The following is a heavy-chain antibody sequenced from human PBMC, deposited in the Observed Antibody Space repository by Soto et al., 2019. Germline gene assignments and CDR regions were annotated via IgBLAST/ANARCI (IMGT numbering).Heavy chain of an antibody. CDR3: ARGSDGYNFGAVY. Sequence: QVQLVQSGAEVKEPGSSVKVSCKASGGGNLRDYRTTWVRRAPGQGLEWMGGSLPKLGSANYAQNFQGRVTVTADESTNTVYMELRSLRSDDTAVYYCARGSDGYNFGAVYWGQGTPVTVSS. D-gene: IGHD5-12*01. CDR1: GGGNLRDYR. CDR2: SLPKLGSA. V-gene: IGHV1-69*01. J-gene: IGHJ4*02.